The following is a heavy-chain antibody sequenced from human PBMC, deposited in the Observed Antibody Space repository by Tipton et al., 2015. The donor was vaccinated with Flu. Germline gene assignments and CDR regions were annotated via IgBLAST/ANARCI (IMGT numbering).Heavy chain of an antibody. CDR2: MDKDGSER. CDR1: GFTFNTYW. V-gene: IGHV3-7*03. Sequence: SLRLSCAASGFTFNTYWMSWVRQSPGRGLEWVASMDKDGSERDYSDSVEGRFTVSRDNAKNSLFLQMSSLRAEDTALYFCVRGRDYVYYHAMDVWGQGTTVTVSS. CDR3: VRGRDYVYYHAMDV. J-gene: IGHJ6*02. D-gene: IGHD3-10*02.